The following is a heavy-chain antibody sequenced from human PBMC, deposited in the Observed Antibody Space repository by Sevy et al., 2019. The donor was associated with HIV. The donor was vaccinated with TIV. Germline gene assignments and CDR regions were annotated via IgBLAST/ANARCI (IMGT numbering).Heavy chain of an antibody. J-gene: IGHJ4*02. CDR2: IYSDGST. V-gene: IGHV3-66*01. CDR1: GFPVSSNY. Sequence: GGSLRLSCAASGFPVSSNYMSWVRQAPGKGLEWVSVIYSDGSTYHADSVKGRFTISRDNSKNTLYLQMNSLRVEDTAVYDSARGKSGYGYGLDYWGQGTLVTVSS. D-gene: IGHD5-18*01. CDR3: ARGKSGYGYGLDY.